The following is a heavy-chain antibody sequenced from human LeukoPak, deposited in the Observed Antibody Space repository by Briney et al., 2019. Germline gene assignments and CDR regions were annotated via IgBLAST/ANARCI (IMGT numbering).Heavy chain of an antibody. CDR1: GYTFTNYA. V-gene: IGHV1-3*03. CDR2: INAGNGDT. D-gene: IGHD2-15*01. Sequence: ASVKVSCKASGYTFTNYAIHWVRQAPGQRLEWMGWINAGNGDTKYSQEFQDRVTITRDTSASTVYMELSSLRSGDMAVYYCARARYETRIWPKSRYDYYHYMDVWGKGTTVTVSS. CDR3: ARARYETRIWPKSRYDYYHYMDV. J-gene: IGHJ6*03.